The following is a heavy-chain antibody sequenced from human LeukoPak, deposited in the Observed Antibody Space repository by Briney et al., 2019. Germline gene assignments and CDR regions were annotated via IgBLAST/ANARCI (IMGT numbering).Heavy chain of an antibody. Sequence: ASVKVSCKASGDTFTSYDISWVRQATGQGLEWMGWMNPNSGNTGYAQKFQGRVTMTRNTSISTPYMELSSLRSEDTAVYYCARDGRIAAHHTCFDPWGQGTLVTVSS. CDR2: MNPNSGNT. D-gene: IGHD6-6*01. CDR1: GDTFTSYD. J-gene: IGHJ5*02. V-gene: IGHV1-8*01. CDR3: ARDGRIAAHHTCFDP.